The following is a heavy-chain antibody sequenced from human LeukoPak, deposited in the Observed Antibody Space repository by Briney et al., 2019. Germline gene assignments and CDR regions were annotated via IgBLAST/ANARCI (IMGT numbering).Heavy chain of an antibody. D-gene: IGHD6-13*01. CDR2: ISSIGSYT. J-gene: IGHJ4*02. CDR1: GFTFSDHY. Sequence: GGSLRLSCAASGFTFSDHYMSWIRQAPGKGLEWVSYISSIGSYTNYADSVKGRFTVSRDNGKNSLYLQMNSLRVEDTAVYYCASPAAGTNFDYWGQGTLVTVSS. V-gene: IGHV3-11*03. CDR3: ASPAAGTNFDY.